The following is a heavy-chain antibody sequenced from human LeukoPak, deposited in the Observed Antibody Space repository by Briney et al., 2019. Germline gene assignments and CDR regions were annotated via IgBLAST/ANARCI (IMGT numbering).Heavy chain of an antibody. D-gene: IGHD6-13*01. J-gene: IGHJ4*02. V-gene: IGHV4-39*07. CDR1: GGSISSSSYY. CDR2: IYYSGST. Sequence: SETLSLTCTVSGGSISSSSYYWGWIRQPPGKGLEWIGSIYYSGSTYYNPSLKSRVTISVDTSKNQFSLKLSSVTAADTAVYYCAILEYSSSWYTLGGVLFDYWGQGTLVTVSS. CDR3: AILEYSSSWYTLGGVLFDY.